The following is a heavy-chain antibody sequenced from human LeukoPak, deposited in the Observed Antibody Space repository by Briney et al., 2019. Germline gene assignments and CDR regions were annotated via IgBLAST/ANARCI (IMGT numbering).Heavy chain of an antibody. V-gene: IGHV3-30*02. CDR1: GFSFNSFE. J-gene: IGHJ4*02. CDR3: AKSYGVVISGLDY. CDR2: IRFDGSDE. Sequence: PGGSLRLSCTASGFSFNSFEMHWVRQAPGKGLQWVSFIRFDGSDEFYADSVKGRFTISRDNSKNTVYLQMNSLRPEDTAIYYCAKSYGVVISGLDYWGQGTLVTVSS. D-gene: IGHD4-23*01.